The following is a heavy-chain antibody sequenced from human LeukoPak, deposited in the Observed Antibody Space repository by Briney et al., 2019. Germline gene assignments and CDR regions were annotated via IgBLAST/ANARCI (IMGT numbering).Heavy chain of an antibody. D-gene: IGHD2-15*01. Sequence: PGGSLRLSCAASGFTFSSYSMNWVRQAPGKGLEWVSSIDTSTTYMTYADSVKGRFTISRDNARNSLYLQMNSLRAEDTAVYYCAKEFYFATAVWGQGTTVTVSS. J-gene: IGHJ6*02. V-gene: IGHV3-21*04. CDR1: GFTFSSYS. CDR2: IDTSTTYM. CDR3: AKEFYFATAV.